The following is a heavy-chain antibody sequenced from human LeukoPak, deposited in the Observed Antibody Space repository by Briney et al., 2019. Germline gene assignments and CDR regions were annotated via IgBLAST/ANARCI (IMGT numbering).Heavy chain of an antibody. V-gene: IGHV1-2*06. CDR2: INPNGGGT. CDR1: GYTFTGYY. CDR3: ASLLYSSSFPFGPGAFDI. D-gene: IGHD6-13*01. J-gene: IGHJ3*02. Sequence: ASVKVSCKASGYTFTGYYMHWVRQAPGQGLEWMGRINPNGGGTNYAQKFQGRVTMTRDTSISTAYMELSRLRSDDTAVYYCASLLYSSSFPFGPGAFDIWGQGTMVTVSS.